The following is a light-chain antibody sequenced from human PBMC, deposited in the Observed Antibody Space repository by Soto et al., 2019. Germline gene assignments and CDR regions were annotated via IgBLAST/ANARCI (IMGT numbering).Light chain of an antibody. J-gene: IGKJ1*01. CDR3: QQYNNWPPWT. CDR1: QSVSSN. CDR2: GAS. V-gene: IGKV3-15*01. Sequence: EIVMTQSPATLSVSPGERATLSCRASQSVSSNLAWYQQKPGQAPRLLIYGASTRATGIPARFSGSGSGTEFNPTISSLQSEAVVLSYCQQYNNWPPWTFGQGTKVEIK.